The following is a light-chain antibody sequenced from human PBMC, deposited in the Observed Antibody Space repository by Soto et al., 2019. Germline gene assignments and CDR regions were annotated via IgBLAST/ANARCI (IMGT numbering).Light chain of an antibody. CDR3: SSYTSSSTLHYV. J-gene: IGLJ1*01. V-gene: IGLV2-14*01. Sequence: QSVLTQPASVSGSPGQSITISCTGTSSDVGGYNYVSWYQQHPGKAPKLMIYDVSNRPSGVSNRFSGSKSGNTASLTISGLQAEDEADYYCSSYTSSSTLHYVFGTGTKLT. CDR2: DVS. CDR1: SSDVGGYNY.